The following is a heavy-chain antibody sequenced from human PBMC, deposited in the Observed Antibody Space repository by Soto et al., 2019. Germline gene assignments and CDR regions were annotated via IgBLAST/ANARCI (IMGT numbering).Heavy chain of an antibody. V-gene: IGHV4-4*07. D-gene: IGHD6-13*01. J-gene: IGHJ4*02. Sequence: SETLSPTCSVSGGSISSDYCSWSRQPAGKGLEWIGRIYSSGSTNYNPSLKSRVTMSVDTSTNQFSLKLNSVTAADTAVYYCARDGFGAAGLPYWGQGTLVTVSS. CDR2: IYSSGST. CDR1: GGSISSDY. CDR3: ARDGFGAAGLPY.